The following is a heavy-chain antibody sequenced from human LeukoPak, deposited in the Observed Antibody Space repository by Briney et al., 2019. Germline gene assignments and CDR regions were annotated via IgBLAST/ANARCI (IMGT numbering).Heavy chain of an antibody. D-gene: IGHD6-25*01. CDR1: AGSISSYY. V-gene: IGHV4-59*01. CDR2: IYYTGPT. CDR3: ARGGSAWEY. Sequence: PSETLSLTCSVSAGSISSYYWSWIRQPPGKGLEWIGYIYYTGPTSYNPSLKSRVTISVDTSKNQFSLRLTSVTAADTAVYYCARGGSAWEYWGQGTLVTVSS. J-gene: IGHJ4*02.